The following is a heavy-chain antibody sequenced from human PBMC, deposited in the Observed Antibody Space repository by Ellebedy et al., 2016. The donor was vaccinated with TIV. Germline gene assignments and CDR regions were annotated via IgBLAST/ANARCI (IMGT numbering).Heavy chain of an antibody. CDR2: ITHSGSN. V-gene: IGHV4-34*01. CDR3: ARSFQYSSGWAFDY. J-gene: IGHJ4*02. D-gene: IGHD6-19*01. Sequence: MPSETLSLTCAVHGGSLSSDYWSWIRQSPEKGMEWNGEITHSGSNSYNPSLKRRVSISVDTHKKQFSLKLSSVTAADTAVYYCARSFQYSSGWAFDYWGQGTLVTVSS. CDR1: GGSLSSDY.